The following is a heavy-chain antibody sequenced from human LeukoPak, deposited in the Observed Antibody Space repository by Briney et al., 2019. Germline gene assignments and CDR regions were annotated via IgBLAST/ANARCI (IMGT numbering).Heavy chain of an antibody. D-gene: IGHD3-22*01. CDR1: GYTFTGYF. CDR3: ARSGSTGYSLDY. V-gene: IGHV1-2*02. CDR2: IDPNSGDT. Sequence: ASVKVSCKASGYTFTGYFIHWVRQAPGQGLEWMGCIDPNSGDTKYAQKFQGRVSMPRDTSTRTAYMELSRLRSDDTAVYFCARSGSTGYSLDYWGQGTLVTVSS. J-gene: IGHJ4*02.